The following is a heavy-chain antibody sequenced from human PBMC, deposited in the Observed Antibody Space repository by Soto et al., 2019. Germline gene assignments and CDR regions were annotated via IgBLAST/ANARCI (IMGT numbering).Heavy chain of an antibody. Sequence: QVLLVRSGAEVKKPGASLKVSCKASGYTFLTHGLTWVRQAPGEGLEWMGWISSYNGITNYARQFQGRVTMTADTSTNTGYMELRDLRSDDTAVYFCARALLHTLVVPDFDYWGQGTLATVSS. CDR1: GYTFLTHG. V-gene: IGHV1-18*01. CDR2: ISSYNGIT. D-gene: IGHD2-8*02. J-gene: IGHJ4*02. CDR3: ARALLHTLVVPDFDY.